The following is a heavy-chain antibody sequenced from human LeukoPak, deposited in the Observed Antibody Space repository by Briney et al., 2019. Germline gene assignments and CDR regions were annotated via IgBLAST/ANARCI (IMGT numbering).Heavy chain of an antibody. Sequence: GGSLRLSCVGSGFTFSRFGIHWVRQAPGKGLEYVSGITSNGGSTYYANSVRGRFTISRDNSKNTLYLQMGSLRAEDTAVYYCARDSLYGVRGVIIGDRDAFDIWGQGTMVTVSS. CDR3: ARDSLYGVRGVIIGDRDAFDI. CDR2: ITSNGGST. D-gene: IGHD3-10*01. J-gene: IGHJ3*02. V-gene: IGHV3-64*01. CDR1: GFTFSRFG.